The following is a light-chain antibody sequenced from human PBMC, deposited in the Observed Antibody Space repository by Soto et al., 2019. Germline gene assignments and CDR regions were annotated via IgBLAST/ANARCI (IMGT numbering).Light chain of an antibody. CDR2: TAS. Sequence: DIQMTQSPSTLSASVGDRVTITCRASQNIKTWLAWYQQKPWKVPKLLISTASTLESGVPSRFSGSRSGTEFTLIISSLQPDDFATYYCQQYNGYSLGTVGQGTKVEIK. J-gene: IGKJ1*01. CDR1: QNIKTW. CDR3: QQYNGYSLGT. V-gene: IGKV1-5*03.